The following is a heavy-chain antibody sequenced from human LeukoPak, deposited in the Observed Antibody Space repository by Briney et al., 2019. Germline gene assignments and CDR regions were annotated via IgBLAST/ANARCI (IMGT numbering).Heavy chain of an antibody. Sequence: PSETLSLTCTVSGGSISSYYWSWIRQPPGKGLEWIGYIYYSGSTNYNPSLKSRVTISVDTSKNQFSLKLSSVTAADTAVYYCARSGGSYEGDYWGQGTLATVSS. V-gene: IGHV4-59*01. CDR2: IYYSGST. D-gene: IGHD1-26*01. CDR3: ARSGGSYEGDY. CDR1: GGSISSYY. J-gene: IGHJ4*02.